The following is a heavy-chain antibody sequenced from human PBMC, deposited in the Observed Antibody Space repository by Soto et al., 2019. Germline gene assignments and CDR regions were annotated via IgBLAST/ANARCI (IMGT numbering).Heavy chain of an antibody. CDR1: GGSISSGCYS. CDR3: ARDQLEGNWFDP. J-gene: IGHJ5*02. D-gene: IGHD1-1*01. Sequence: PSETKSLTCAVSGGSISSGCYSWNWIKKAPGKGLEWIGYIYHSGYTLYNPSLKGRVTISVDKSKNHFSLNLTSVTAADTAVYYCARDQLEGNWFDPWGQGTLVTVSS. CDR2: IYHSGYT. V-gene: IGHV4-30-2*01.